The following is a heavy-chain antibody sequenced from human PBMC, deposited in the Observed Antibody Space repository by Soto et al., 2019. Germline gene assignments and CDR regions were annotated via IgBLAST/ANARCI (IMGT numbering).Heavy chain of an antibody. CDR3: ATWHEREHAYDV. V-gene: IGHV3-53*01. D-gene: IGHD1-1*01. CDR1: GLTISGKXY. Sequence: DVQLVESXXXXXQXGESLRLSCAAFGLTISGKXYVAWVRQAPGKGLEWVSGLYDVDGSFYADSVRGRFTTSSDSSKTTVYLQMNDLRPDDTAVYYCATWHEREHAYDVWGQGTTVTVSS. CDR2: LYDVDGS. J-gene: IGHJ3*01.